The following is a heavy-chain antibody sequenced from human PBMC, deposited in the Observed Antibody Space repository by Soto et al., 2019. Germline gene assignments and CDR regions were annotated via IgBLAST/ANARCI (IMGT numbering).Heavy chain of an antibody. CDR1: GYIFTNFW. V-gene: IGHV5-51*01. CDR2: VFPRDSDT. CDR3: ARHQGGMDV. Sequence: PGEYLKISCKGSGYIFTNFWIAWVRQMPGKGLEYMGIVFPRDSDTKYSPSFEGQVTISADKSINTAYLQWSSLKASDTAIYYCARHQGGMDVWGQGTTVTVSS. J-gene: IGHJ6*02.